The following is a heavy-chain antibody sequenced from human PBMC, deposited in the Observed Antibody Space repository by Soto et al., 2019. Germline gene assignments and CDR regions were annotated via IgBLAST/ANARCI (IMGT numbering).Heavy chain of an antibody. V-gene: IGHV3-30*18. D-gene: IGHD6-13*01. Sequence: QPGGSLRLSCAPSGFTFSSYGMHWVRQAPGKGLEWVAVISYDGSNKYYADSVKGRFTISRDNSKNTLHLQMNSLRAEDTAVYYCAKDRSSSWSFDYWGQGTLVTVSS. J-gene: IGHJ4*02. CDR1: GFTFSSYG. CDR2: ISYDGSNK. CDR3: AKDRSSSWSFDY.